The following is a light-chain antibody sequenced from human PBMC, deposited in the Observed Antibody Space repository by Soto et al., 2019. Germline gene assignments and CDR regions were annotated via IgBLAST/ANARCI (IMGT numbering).Light chain of an antibody. CDR1: QTLRTW. CDR2: DVS. J-gene: IGKJ4*01. V-gene: IGKV1-5*01. Sequence: DIQMTQSPSTLSASVGDRVTITCRASQTLRTWLAWYQQKPGKAPKLLIYDVSILQSGVPSRFSGSGSGTEFTLTISSLQPDEFATYYCQQNNGYPLTFGGGTKVEFK. CDR3: QQNNGYPLT.